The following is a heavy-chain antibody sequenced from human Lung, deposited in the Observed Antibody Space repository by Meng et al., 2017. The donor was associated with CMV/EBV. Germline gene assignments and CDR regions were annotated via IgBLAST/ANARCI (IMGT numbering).Heavy chain of an antibody. Sequence: VQLRESGPDLVKPSETLSLTCAVSGDSITNHNWWAWVRQPPGKGLEWIGEIPHRGSSAYNPSLKSRVSMSIDKSKNQFSLKLTSVTAADTAVYHCLRRSGGSVWGQGTLVTVSS. D-gene: IGHD3-10*01. J-gene: IGHJ1*01. V-gene: IGHV4-4*02. CDR3: LRRSGGSV. CDR2: IPHRGSS. CDR1: GDSITNHNW.